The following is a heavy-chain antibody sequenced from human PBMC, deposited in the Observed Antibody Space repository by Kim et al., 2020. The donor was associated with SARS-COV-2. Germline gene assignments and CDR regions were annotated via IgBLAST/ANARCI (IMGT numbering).Heavy chain of an antibody. J-gene: IGHJ4*02. V-gene: IGHV4-39*01. D-gene: IGHD3-10*01. CDR1: GGSISSSSYY. Sequence: SETLSLTCTVSGGSISSSSYYWGWIRQPPGKGLEWIGSIYYSGSTYYNPSLKSRVTISVDTSKNQFSLKLSSVTAADTAVYYCASRGHYYGSGSYWADYWGQGTLVTVSS. CDR3: ASRGHYYGSGSYWADY. CDR2: IYYSGST.